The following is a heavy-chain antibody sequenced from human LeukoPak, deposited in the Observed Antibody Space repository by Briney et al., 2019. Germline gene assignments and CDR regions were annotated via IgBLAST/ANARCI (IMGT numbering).Heavy chain of an antibody. V-gene: IGHV3-48*03. CDR1: GFTFSSYE. D-gene: IGHD2-21*02. CDR2: ISSSGSTI. CDR3: ARGAPSGGDWSPYGMDV. J-gene: IGHJ6*02. Sequence: GGSLRLSCAASGFTFSSYEMNWVRQAPGKGLEWVSYISSSGSTIYYADSVKGRFTISRDNAKNSLYLQMNSLRAEDTAVYYCARGAPSGGDWSPYGMDVRGQGTTVTVSS.